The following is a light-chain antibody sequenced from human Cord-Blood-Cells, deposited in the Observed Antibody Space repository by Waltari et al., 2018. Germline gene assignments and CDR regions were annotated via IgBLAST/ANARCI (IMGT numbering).Light chain of an antibody. CDR1: SWHSSYI. V-gene: IGLV4-60*03. CDR2: LEGSGSY. J-gene: IGLJ3*02. CDR3: ETWDSNTRV. Sequence: QPVLTQSSSASASLGSSVKLTCTLSSWHSSYIIACPQQQPGKAPRYLMKLEGSGSYNKGSGVPDRFSGSSSGADCYLTISNLQSEDEADYYCETWDSNTRVFGGGTKLTVL.